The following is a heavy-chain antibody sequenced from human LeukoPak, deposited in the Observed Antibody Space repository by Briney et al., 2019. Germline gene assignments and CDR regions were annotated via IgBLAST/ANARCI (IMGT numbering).Heavy chain of an antibody. Sequence: ASVKVSCKASGDTFSSYGINWVRQAPGQGLEWMGWISTYNGNTNYAQKLQGRVTMTTDTFTSTAYMELRSLRSDDTAVYYCARDTSIAAPNTYWGQGTLVTVSS. CDR3: ARDTSIAAPNTY. CDR2: ISTYNGNT. CDR1: GDTFSSYG. J-gene: IGHJ4*02. D-gene: IGHD6-6*01. V-gene: IGHV1-18*01.